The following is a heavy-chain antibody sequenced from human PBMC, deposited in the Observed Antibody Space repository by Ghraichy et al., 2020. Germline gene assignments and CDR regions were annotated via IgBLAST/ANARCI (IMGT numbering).Heavy chain of an antibody. J-gene: IGHJ4*02. V-gene: IGHV3-74*01. CDR2: INSDGSST. Sequence: GGSLRLSCAASGFTFSSYWMHWVRQAPGKGLVWVSRINSDGSSTSYADSVKGRFTISRDNAKNTLYLQMNSLRAEDTAVYYCARGRVAVADASDYWGQGTLVTVSS. CDR3: ARGRVAVADASDY. D-gene: IGHD6-19*01. CDR1: GFTFSSYW.